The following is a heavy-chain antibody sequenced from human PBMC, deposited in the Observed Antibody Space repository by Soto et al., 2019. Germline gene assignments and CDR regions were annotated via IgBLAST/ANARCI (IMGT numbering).Heavy chain of an antibody. J-gene: IGHJ4*02. CDR2: INPNSGGT. Sequence: ASVKVSCKASGYTFTGYYMHWVRQAPGQGLEWMGWINPNSGGTNYAQKFQGWVTMTRDTSISTAYMELSRLRSDDTAVYYCARAHGSGSYLVDYWGQGTLVTVSS. CDR3: ARAHGSGSYLVDY. V-gene: IGHV1-2*04. D-gene: IGHD3-10*01. CDR1: GYTFTGYY.